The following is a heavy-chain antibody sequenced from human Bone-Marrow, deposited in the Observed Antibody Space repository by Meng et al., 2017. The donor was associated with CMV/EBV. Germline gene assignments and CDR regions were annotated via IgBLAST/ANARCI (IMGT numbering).Heavy chain of an antibody. V-gene: IGHV4-59*01. CDR3: ARWGGFLEWLLFDY. D-gene: IGHD3-3*01. Sequence: SETLSLTCTVSGGSISSYYWSWIRQPPGKGLEWIGYIYYSGSTNYNPSLKSRVTISVDTSKNQFSLKLSSVTAADTAVYYCARWGGFLEWLLFDYCGQGTLVTASS. CDR2: IYYSGST. J-gene: IGHJ4*02. CDR1: GGSISSYY.